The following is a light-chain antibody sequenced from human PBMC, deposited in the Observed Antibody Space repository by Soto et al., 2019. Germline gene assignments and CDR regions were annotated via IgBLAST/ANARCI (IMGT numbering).Light chain of an antibody. V-gene: IGKV3-11*01. CDR1: QSFRGL. CDR2: DAY. CDR3: QQRHMWPIP. J-gene: IGKJ5*01. Sequence: VLKQSPVTLSLSPGERATLSCRASQSFRGLLAWYQQKPGQAPRLLIYDAYNRATGIPPRFSGSGSGTDFTLTISSLEPEDSAVYYCQQRHMWPIPFGQGTRLEIK.